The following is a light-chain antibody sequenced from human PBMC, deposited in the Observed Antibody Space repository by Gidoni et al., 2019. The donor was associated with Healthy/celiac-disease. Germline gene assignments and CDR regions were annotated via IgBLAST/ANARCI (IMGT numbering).Light chain of an antibody. CDR3: SSYTSSSTLV. J-gene: IGLJ3*02. Sequence: QSALTQPPSVSGSPGQAVTISCTGTSSDVGSYNRVSWYQQPPGTAPKLMVYEVSNRPSGVPGRFSGSKSGNTASRTISGLQAEDEADYYCSSYTSSSTLVFGGGTKLTVL. CDR1: SSDVGSYNR. CDR2: EVS. V-gene: IGLV2-18*02.